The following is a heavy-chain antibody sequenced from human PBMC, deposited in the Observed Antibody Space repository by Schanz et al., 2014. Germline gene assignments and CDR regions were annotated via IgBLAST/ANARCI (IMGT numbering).Heavy chain of an antibody. CDR1: GFAFSSYS. V-gene: IGHV3-23*04. J-gene: IGHJ4*02. Sequence: EVQLVESGGGLIQPGGSLRLSCTASGFAFSSYSMNWVRQAPGKGLEWVSAISGSGGSTYYAGSVKGRFSISRDYSKNTLYLQMSSLRAEDTAIYYCAKQIHYDILTVTRNWGQGTLVTVSS. CDR3: AKQIHYDILTVTRN. CDR2: ISGSGGST. D-gene: IGHD3-9*01.